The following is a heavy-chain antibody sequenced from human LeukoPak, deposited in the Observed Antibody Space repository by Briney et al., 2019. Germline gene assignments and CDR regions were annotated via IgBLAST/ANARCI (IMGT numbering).Heavy chain of an antibody. CDR2: IIPIFGTA. J-gene: IGHJ4*02. Sequence: ASVKVSCKAPGYTFTSYGISWVRQAPGQGLEWMGGIIPIFGTANYAQKFQGRVTITADESTSTAYMELSSLRSEDTAVYYCARGLLGGTGTTHFDYWGQGTLVTVSS. CDR1: GYTFTSYG. D-gene: IGHD1-1*01. V-gene: IGHV1-69*13. CDR3: ARGLLGGTGTTHFDY.